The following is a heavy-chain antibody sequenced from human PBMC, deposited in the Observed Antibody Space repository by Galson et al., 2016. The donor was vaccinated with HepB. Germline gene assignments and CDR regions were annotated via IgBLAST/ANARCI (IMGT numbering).Heavy chain of an antibody. CDR3: AREPPPTYCGGYCQTHNDAFDI. CDR1: GGSVINYY. Sequence: SETLSLTCTVSGGSVINYYWNWIRQPPGKGLEWIGYIYYSGNTNYNPSLKSRVTISVDTSKNQFSLRLTSVTAADTAVYFCAREPPPTYCGGYCQTHNDAFDIWGRGTMVTVSS. CDR2: IYYSGNT. J-gene: IGHJ3*02. V-gene: IGHV4-59*02. D-gene: IGHD2-21*02.